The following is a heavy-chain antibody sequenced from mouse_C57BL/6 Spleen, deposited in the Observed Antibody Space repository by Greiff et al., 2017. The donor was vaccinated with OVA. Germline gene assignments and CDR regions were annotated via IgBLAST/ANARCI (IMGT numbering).Heavy chain of an antibody. J-gene: IGHJ3*01. D-gene: IGHD2-2*01. CDR3: ARDGGYDGGAWFAY. V-gene: IGHV5-16*01. Sequence: DVQLVESEGGLVQPGSSMKLSCTASGFTFSDYYMAWVRQVPEKGLEWVANINYDGSSTYYLDSLKSRFIISRDNAKNILYLQMSSLKSEDTATYYCARDGGYDGGAWFAYWGQGTLVTVSA. CDR2: INYDGSST. CDR1: GFTFSDYY.